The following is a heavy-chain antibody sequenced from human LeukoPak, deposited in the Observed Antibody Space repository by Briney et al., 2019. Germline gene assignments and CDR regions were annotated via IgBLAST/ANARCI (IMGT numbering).Heavy chain of an antibody. V-gene: IGHV3-43*02. D-gene: IGHD5-24*01. CDR2: ISGDGGST. Sequence: PGGSLRLSCAASGFTFDDYAMHWVRQAPGKGLEWVSLISGDGGSTYYADSVKGRFIISRDNSKNSLYLQMNSLRTEDTALYYCAKVGYNSFYYDYYYMDVWGKGTTVTVSS. CDR3: AKVGYNSFYYDYYYMDV. J-gene: IGHJ6*03. CDR1: GFTFDDYA.